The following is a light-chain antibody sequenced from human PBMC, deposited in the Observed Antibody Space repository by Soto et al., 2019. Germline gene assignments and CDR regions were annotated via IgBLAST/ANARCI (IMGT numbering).Light chain of an antibody. CDR1: QSVSSN. V-gene: IGKV3-15*01. CDR2: GAS. CDR3: QQYNNWPTLT. Sequence: EIVMTQSPATLSVSPGERATLSCRASQSVSSNLAWYQQKPGQAPRLLLYGASTRATGIPARFSGSGAGTEFTLTISSLQSEDFAFYYCQQYNNWPTLTFGQGTKVEIK. J-gene: IGKJ1*01.